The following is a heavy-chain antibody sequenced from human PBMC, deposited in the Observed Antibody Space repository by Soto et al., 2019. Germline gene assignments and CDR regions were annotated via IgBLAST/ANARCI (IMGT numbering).Heavy chain of an antibody. CDR2: IIPIFGTA. V-gene: IGHV1-69*06. CDR1: GGTFSSYA. Sequence: QVQLVQSGAEVKKPGSSVKVSCKASGGTFSSYAISWVRQAPGQGLEWMGGIIPIFGTANYAQKFQGRVTITADKSTRKAYMELSSLRSENTAVYYCASRIVVTILYYSYGMDVWGQGTTVTVSS. CDR3: ASRIVVTILYYSYGMDV. J-gene: IGHJ6*02. D-gene: IGHD5-12*01.